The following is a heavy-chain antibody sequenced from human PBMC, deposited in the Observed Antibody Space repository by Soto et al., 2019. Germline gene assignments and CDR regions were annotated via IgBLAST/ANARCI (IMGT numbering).Heavy chain of an antibody. CDR3: AGGSSWYRDFDI. CDR2: IIPIFGTA. V-gene: IGHV1-69*13. J-gene: IGHJ3*02. D-gene: IGHD6-13*01. Sequence: GASVKVSCKASGGTFSSYAISWVRQAPGQGLEWMGGIIPIFGTANYAQKFQGRVTITADESTSTAYMELSSLRSEDTAVYYCAGGSSWYRDFDIWGQGTMVTVSS. CDR1: GGTFSSYA.